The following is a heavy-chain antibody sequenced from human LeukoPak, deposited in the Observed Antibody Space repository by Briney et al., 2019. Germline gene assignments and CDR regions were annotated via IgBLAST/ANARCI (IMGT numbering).Heavy chain of an antibody. CDR2: IKQVGSEK. D-gene: IGHD3-9*01. V-gene: IGHV3-7*01. CDR3: ARAEKVEYYDILTGYHYYCYYMNV. J-gene: IGHJ6*03. Sequence: PGGSLRLSCAAPGFTFSSYWMSWVRQAPGEGVWWVANIKQVGSEKYYVDAMKGQLNIARDNDNNSLYPQMNSLRVEDTAVYYWARAEKVEYYDILTGYHYYCYYMNVWGKGTTVTVSS. CDR1: GFTFSSYW.